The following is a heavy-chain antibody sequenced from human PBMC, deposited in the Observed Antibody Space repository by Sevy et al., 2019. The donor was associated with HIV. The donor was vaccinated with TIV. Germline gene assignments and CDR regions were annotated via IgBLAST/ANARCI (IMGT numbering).Heavy chain of an antibody. D-gene: IGHD1-20*01. CDR2: IKSQSDGGTI. CDR1: GFPFTYAW. V-gene: IGHV3-15*01. CDR3: NRVRTPSFVIYNSYYYDMDI. Sequence: GGSLRLSCAASGFPFTYAWMSWVRQVPGKGLEWLGHIKSQSDGGTIEYAAPVQGRFTISRDDSKNMFFLQMNSLKTDDTGIYYCNRVRTPSFVIYNSYYYDMDIWGKGTTVTVSS. J-gene: IGHJ6*03.